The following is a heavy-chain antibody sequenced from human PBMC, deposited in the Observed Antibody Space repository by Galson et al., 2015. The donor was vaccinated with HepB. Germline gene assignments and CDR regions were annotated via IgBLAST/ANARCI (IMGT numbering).Heavy chain of an antibody. Sequence: SLRLSCAASGFTFSTSWMSWVRQAPGKGLEWVANIKEDGSETSYANSVNGRFAISRENARNSLILQMNSLRVEDTAVYYCALQNCSGGTCGTVGGFFDYWGQGTQVTASS. CDR3: ALQNCSGGTCGTVGGFFDY. CDR2: IKEDGSET. V-gene: IGHV3-7*03. CDR1: GFTFSTSW. J-gene: IGHJ4*02. D-gene: IGHD2-15*01.